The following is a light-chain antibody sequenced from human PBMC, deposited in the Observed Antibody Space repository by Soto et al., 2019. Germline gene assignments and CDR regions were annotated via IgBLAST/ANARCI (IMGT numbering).Light chain of an antibody. CDR1: QSLLHSNGYNY. J-gene: IGKJ4*01. Sequence: DIVMTQSPLSLPVTPGEPASISCRSSQSLLHSNGYNYLDWYLQKPGQSPQLLIYLGSNRASGVPDRFSCSGSGTDFTLKISRVEADDVGVYYWMQALQTPFTFSGGTKVEIK. V-gene: IGKV2-28*01. CDR2: LGS. CDR3: MQALQTPFT.